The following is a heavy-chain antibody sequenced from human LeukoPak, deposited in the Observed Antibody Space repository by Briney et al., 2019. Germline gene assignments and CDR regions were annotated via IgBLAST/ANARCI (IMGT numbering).Heavy chain of an antibody. J-gene: IGHJ4*02. CDR3: AKDQQGGSYSANIDY. CDR2: INWNGGST. CDR1: GFTFDDYG. D-gene: IGHD1-26*01. Sequence: GGSLRLSCAASGFTFDDYGMSWVRHAPGKGLEWVSGINWNGGSTGYADSVKGRFTISRDNYKNTLYLQMNSLRIEDTAVYYCAKDQQGGSYSANIDYWGQGTLVTVSP. V-gene: IGHV3-20*04.